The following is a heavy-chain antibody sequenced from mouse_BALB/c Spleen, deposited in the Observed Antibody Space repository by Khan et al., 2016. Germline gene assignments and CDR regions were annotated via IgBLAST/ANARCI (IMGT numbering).Heavy chain of an antibody. Sequence: EVELVESGGGLVQPGGSLRLSCATSGFTFTDYYMSWVRQPPGKALEWLGFIRNKANGYTTEYSASVKGRFTISRDNSQSILYLQMNTLRAEDSATYYCARDMDDNRDAWFAYWGQGTLVTVSA. J-gene: IGHJ3*01. V-gene: IGHV7-3*02. CDR3: ARDMDDNRDAWFAY. D-gene: IGHD4-1*02. CDR2: IRNKANGYTT. CDR1: GFTFTDYY.